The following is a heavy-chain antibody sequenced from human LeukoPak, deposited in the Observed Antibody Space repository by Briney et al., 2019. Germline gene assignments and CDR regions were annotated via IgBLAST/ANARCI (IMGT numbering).Heavy chain of an antibody. J-gene: IGHJ4*02. CDR1: GFPFSTYA. V-gene: IGHV3-23*01. CDR3: AKDVYGDYGGLDY. Sequence: GGSLRLSCAASGFPFSTYAMSWVRQAPGKGLEWVSSIRGSDGSTYYADSVKGRFAISRDNSKNTLYLQMNSLRAEDAAVYYCAKDVYGDYGGLDYWGQGTLVTVSS. D-gene: IGHD4-17*01. CDR2: IRGSDGST.